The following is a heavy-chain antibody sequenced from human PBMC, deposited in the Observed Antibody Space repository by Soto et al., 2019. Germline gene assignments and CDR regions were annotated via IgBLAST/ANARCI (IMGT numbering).Heavy chain of an antibody. J-gene: IGHJ4*02. D-gene: IGHD4-4*01. CDR2: FDPGDGEK. CDR3: ATGPTMTTVPNFDY. Sequence: GASVKVSCKVSGYTLTEFSMHWVRQAPGKGLERMGGFDPGDGEKIYAQKFQGRITMTEDTSTDKAYMELSSLRSEDTAVYYCATGPTMTTVPNFDYWGQGTLVTVSS. CDR1: GYTLTEFS. V-gene: IGHV1-24*01.